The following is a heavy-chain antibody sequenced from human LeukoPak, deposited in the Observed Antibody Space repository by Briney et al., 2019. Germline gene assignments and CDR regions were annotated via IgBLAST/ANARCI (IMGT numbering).Heavy chain of an antibody. V-gene: IGHV4-4*07. D-gene: IGHD3-22*01. CDR2: IYTSGST. J-gene: IGHJ4*02. CDR1: GGSISSYY. Sequence: SETLSLTCTVSGGSISSYYWSWIRQPPGKGLEWIGRIYTSGSTNYNPSLKSRVTMSVDTSKNQFSLKLSSVTAADTAVYYCARSPLYYDSSGHANYFDYWGQGTLVTVSS. CDR3: ARSPLYYDSSGHANYFDY.